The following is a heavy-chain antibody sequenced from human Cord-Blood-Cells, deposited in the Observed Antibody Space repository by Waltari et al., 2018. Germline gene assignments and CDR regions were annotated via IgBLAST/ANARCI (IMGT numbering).Heavy chain of an antibody. Sequence: QVQLQQWGAGLLKPSETLSLTCAVYGGSFSGYYWSWIRLPPGKGLEWIGEINHSGSTNYHPTLKRRVTISVDTAKNQFSLKLSSVTAADTAVYYCARVSSGLYYFDYWGQGTLVTVSS. CDR1: GGSFSGYY. CDR2: INHSGST. V-gene: IGHV4-34*01. D-gene: IGHD3-10*01. J-gene: IGHJ4*02. CDR3: ARVSSGLYYFDY.